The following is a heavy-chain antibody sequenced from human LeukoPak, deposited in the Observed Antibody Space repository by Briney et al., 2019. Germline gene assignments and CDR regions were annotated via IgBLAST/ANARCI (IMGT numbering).Heavy chain of an antibody. CDR1: GFTFSSSW. V-gene: IGHV3-74*01. Sequence: GGSLRLSCAASGFTFSSSWMHWVRQAPGKGLVWVARINSDGSSTNYADSVKGRSTISRNNANNTLYLHISNLRAEDAAFYYCAKERGRSFYFDSWGQGTLVTVSS. CDR3: AKERGRSFYFDS. D-gene: IGHD6-19*01. J-gene: IGHJ4*02. CDR2: INSDGSST.